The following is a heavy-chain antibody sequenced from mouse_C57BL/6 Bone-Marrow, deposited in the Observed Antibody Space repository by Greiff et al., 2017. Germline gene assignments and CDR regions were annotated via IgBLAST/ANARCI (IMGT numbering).Heavy chain of an antibody. Sequence: VQLQQSGAELVRPGASVKLSCTASGFNIKDDYMHWVKQRPEQGLEWIGWIDPENGDTEYASKFQGKATITADTSSNTAYLQLSSLTSEDTAVYYCTTRGYWDVHYFDYWGQGTTLTVSS. J-gene: IGHJ2*01. CDR2: IDPENGDT. CDR3: TTRGYWDVHYFDY. CDR1: GFNIKDDY. D-gene: IGHD4-1*01. V-gene: IGHV14-4*01.